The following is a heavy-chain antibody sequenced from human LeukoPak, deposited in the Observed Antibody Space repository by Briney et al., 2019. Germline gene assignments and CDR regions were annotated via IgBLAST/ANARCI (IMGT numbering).Heavy chain of an antibody. CDR3: AVGVRASGSYQIWGHAFDI. CDR2: INPNSGGT. CDR1: GYTFTGYY. Sequence: ASVKVSCKASGYTFTGYYMHWVRQAPGQGLEWMGWINPNSGGTNYAQKFQGRVTMTRDTSISTAYMELSRLRSEDTAVYYCAVGVRASGSYQIWGHAFDIWGQGTMVSVSS. D-gene: IGHD3-10*01. J-gene: IGHJ3*02. V-gene: IGHV1-2*02.